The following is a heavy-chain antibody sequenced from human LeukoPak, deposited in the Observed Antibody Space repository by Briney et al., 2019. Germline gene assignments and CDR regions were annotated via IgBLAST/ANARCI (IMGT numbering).Heavy chain of an antibody. Sequence: SETLSLTCTASGGSISSHYWSWIRQPPGKGLEWIGYIYYSGYSKYNPSLKSRVTISVDTSKDQFSLKLSSVTAADTAVYYCARTIAARPYYFDYWGQGTLVTVSS. CDR1: GGSISSHY. J-gene: IGHJ4*02. V-gene: IGHV4-59*11. D-gene: IGHD6-6*01. CDR2: IYYSGYS. CDR3: ARTIAARPYYFDY.